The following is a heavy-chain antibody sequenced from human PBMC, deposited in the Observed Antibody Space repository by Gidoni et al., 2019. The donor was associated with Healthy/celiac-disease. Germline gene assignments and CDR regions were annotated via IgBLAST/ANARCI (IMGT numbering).Heavy chain of an antibody. J-gene: IGHJ4*02. CDR2: IYYSGSS. CDR1: GGSISSSSYY. Sequence: QLQLQESGPGLVKPSETLSLTCTVSGGSISSSSYYWGWIRQPPGKGLEWIGSIYYSGSSYYNPSLKSRVTISVDTSKNQFSLKLSSVTAADTAVYYCAGFLGYCSSTSCYTEDYWGQGTLVTVSS. D-gene: IGHD2-2*02. V-gene: IGHV4-39*01. CDR3: AGFLGYCSSTSCYTEDY.